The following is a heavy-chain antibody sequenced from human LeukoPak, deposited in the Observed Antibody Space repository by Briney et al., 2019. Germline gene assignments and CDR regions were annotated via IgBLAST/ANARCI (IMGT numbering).Heavy chain of an antibody. Sequence: ASVKVSWKASGYTFSDFYIHWVRQAPDQGLEYVGWITPKSGDTYSPQRFQGRVTMTRDASISTAYMELSSLRSDDTAVYFCARVRLADERAWAYWGQGTLVTVSS. J-gene: IGHJ4*02. V-gene: IGHV1-2*02. D-gene: IGHD3-3*02. CDR2: ITPKSGDT. CDR3: ARVRLADERAWAY. CDR1: GYTFSDFY.